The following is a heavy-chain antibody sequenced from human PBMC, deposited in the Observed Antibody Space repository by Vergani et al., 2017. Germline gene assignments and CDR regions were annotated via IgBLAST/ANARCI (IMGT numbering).Heavy chain of an antibody. CDR3: AKDSSSWYGYLDY. Sequence: EVQLLESGGGLVQPGGSLRLSCAASGFTFDDYAMHWVRQAPGKGLEWVSLISWDGGSTYYADSVKGRFTISRDNSKNSLYLQMNSLRAEDTALYYCAKDSSSWYGYLDYWGQGTLVTVSS. D-gene: IGHD6-13*01. V-gene: IGHV3-43D*03. CDR2: ISWDGGST. J-gene: IGHJ4*02. CDR1: GFTFDDYA.